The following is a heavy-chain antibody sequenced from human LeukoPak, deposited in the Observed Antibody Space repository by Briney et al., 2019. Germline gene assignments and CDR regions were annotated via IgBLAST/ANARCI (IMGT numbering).Heavy chain of an antibody. Sequence: PSETLSLTCTVSGGSISSYYWSWIRQPPGKGLEWIGYIYYSGSTNYNPSLKSRVTISVDTSKNQFSLKLSSVTAADTAVYYCAREGVAVAGMYHYYYGMDVWGQGTTVTVSS. CDR1: GGSISSYY. CDR2: IYYSGST. CDR3: AREGVAVAGMYHYYYGMDV. V-gene: IGHV4-59*01. J-gene: IGHJ6*01. D-gene: IGHD6-19*01.